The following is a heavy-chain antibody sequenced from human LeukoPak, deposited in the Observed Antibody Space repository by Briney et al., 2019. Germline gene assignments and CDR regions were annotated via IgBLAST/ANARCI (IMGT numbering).Heavy chain of an antibody. CDR3: TRHFYGGDGYNSGFLVY. V-gene: IGHV3-53*05. D-gene: IGHD5-24*01. CDR1: GLSVSSSY. CDR2: IYSGGTT. Sequence: GGSLRLSCAASGLSVSSSYMSWVRQAPGKGLEWVSVIYSGGTTLYTDSVKGRFTISRDNSKNTVSLQMNSLRAEDTAVYYCTRHFYGGDGYNSGFLVYWGQGTLVTVSS. J-gene: IGHJ4*02.